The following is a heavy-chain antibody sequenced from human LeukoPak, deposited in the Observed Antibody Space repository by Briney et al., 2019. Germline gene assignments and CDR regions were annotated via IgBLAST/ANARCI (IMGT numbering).Heavy chain of an antibody. CDR1: GFTFDDYA. J-gene: IGHJ5*02. D-gene: IGHD1-26*01. CDR3: AKDIMYSGSQGWFDP. Sequence: GGSLRLPCAASGFTFDDYAMHWVRQAPGKGLEWVSLISWDGGSTHYADSVKGRFTISRDNSKNSLYLQMNSLRAEDTALYYCAKDIMYSGSQGWFDPWGQGTLVTVSS. V-gene: IGHV3-43D*03. CDR2: ISWDGGST.